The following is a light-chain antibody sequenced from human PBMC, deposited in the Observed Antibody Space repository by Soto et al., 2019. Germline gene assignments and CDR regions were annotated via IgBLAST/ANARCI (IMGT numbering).Light chain of an antibody. J-gene: IGKJ1*01. CDR2: GAS. CDR3: QQYNNWPPVT. V-gene: IGKV3-15*01. CDR1: QSVRDN. Sequence: EIVMTQSPATLSVSPGERATLSCRASQSVRDNLAWYQHKPGQAPRLLIYGASTRATGIPARFSGSGSGTEFALTISSLQSEDFTVYYCQQYNNWPPVTFGQGTKVEIK.